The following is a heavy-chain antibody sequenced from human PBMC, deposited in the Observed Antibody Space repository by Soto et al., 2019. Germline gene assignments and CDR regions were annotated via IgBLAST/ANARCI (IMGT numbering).Heavy chain of an antibody. V-gene: IGHV3-23*01. CDR2: ISGSGGST. CDR3: AKSGITLIVVVITTTLDC. J-gene: IGHJ4*02. D-gene: IGHD3-22*01. Sequence: EVQLLESGGSLVQPGGSLRLSCAASGFTFSSYAMSWVRQAPGKGLEWVSAISGSGGSTYYADSVKGRFTISRDNSKNTLYLQMNSLRAEDTAVYYCAKSGITLIVVVITTTLDCWGQGTLVTVSS. CDR1: GFTFSSYA.